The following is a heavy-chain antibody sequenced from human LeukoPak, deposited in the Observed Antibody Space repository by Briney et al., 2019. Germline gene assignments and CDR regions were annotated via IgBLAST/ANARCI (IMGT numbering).Heavy chain of an antibody. J-gene: IGHJ4*02. D-gene: IGHD3-9*01. Sequence: GGSLRLSCAASGITFSSYGMSWVRQVPGKGLEWVSSISHTGGSPYYADSVKGRFTISRDNSKNTLYLQMNSLRAEDTAVYYCAKANNPVLRYFDWLNRKNWGRYYFDYWGQGTLVTVSS. CDR2: ISHTGGSP. V-gene: IGHV3-23*01. CDR3: AKANNPVLRYFDWLNRKNWGRYYFDY. CDR1: GITFSSYG.